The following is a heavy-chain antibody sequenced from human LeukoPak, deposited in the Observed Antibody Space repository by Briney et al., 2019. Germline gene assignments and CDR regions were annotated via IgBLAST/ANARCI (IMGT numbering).Heavy chain of an antibody. V-gene: IGHV1-69*05. CDR2: IIPIFGTA. J-gene: IGHJ4*02. Sequence: SVKVSCKXSGGTFSSYAISWVQQAPGQGLEWMGRIIPIFGTANYAQKFQGRVTITTDESTSTAYMELSSLRSEDTAVYYCARVPYYYDSSGYWSYFDYWGQGTLVTVSS. CDR1: GGTFSSYA. CDR3: ARVPYYYDSSGYWSYFDY. D-gene: IGHD3-22*01.